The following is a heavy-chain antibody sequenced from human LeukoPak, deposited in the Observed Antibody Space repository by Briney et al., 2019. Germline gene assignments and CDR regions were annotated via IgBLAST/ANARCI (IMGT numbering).Heavy chain of an antibody. D-gene: IGHD1-26*01. CDR2: INSDGTTI. CDR1: GFTFSASW. V-gene: IGHV3-74*01. J-gene: IGHJ4*02. CDR3: ARAGYYRFYY. Sequence: GGSLRLSCAASGFTFSASWMHWVRQAPGKGLVWVSRINSDGTTIDYADSVKGRFTISRDNAKNTLYLQMNSLRDEDTAVYYCARAGYYRFYYWGQGTLVTVSS.